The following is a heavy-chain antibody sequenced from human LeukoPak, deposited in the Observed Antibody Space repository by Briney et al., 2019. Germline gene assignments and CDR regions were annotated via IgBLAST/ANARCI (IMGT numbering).Heavy chain of an antibody. D-gene: IGHD5-18*01. V-gene: IGHV3-11*06. J-gene: IGHJ4*02. CDR2: ISSSSNYT. Sequence: GGSLRLSCAASGFTFSDYYMTWIRQAPGKGLEWVSYISSSSNYTNYADSVKGRFTISRDNAKNSLYLQMNSLRAEDTAVYYCARDGYSYGFDYWGQGTLVAVSS. CDR3: ARDGYSYGFDY. CDR1: GFTFSDYY.